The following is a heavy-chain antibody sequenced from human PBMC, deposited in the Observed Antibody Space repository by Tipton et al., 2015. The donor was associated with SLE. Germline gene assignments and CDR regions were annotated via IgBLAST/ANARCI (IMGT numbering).Heavy chain of an antibody. CDR3: VRGHPHIVVLIGGGWFDP. Sequence: LRLSCAVYGGSFSGYYWTWIRQPPGKGLEWIGEINHGGSTNYNPSLKSRVTISEDTSKNQFSLKLASVTAADTAIYYCVRGHPHIVVLIGGGWFDPWGQGTLVTVSS. CDR1: GGSFSGYY. J-gene: IGHJ5*02. D-gene: IGHD2-21*01. CDR2: INHGGST. V-gene: IGHV4-34*01.